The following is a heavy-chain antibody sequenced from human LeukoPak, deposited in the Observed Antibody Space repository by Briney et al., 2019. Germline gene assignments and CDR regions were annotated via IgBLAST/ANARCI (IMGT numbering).Heavy chain of an antibody. CDR3: TRGSPYSGSPDY. V-gene: IGHV4-34*01. CDR1: GGSFSGYY. D-gene: IGHD1-26*01. CDR2: INHSGST. J-gene: IGHJ4*02. Sequence: PSETLSLTCAVYGGSFSGYYWSWIRQPPGKGLEWIGEINHSGSTNYNPSLKSRVTISVDTSKNQFSLKLSSVTAADTAVYYCTRGSPYSGSPDYWGQGTLVTVSS.